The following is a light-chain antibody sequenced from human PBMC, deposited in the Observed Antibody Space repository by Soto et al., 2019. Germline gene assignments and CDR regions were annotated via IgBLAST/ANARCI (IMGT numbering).Light chain of an antibody. CDR3: QQYKSYWT. CDR1: QGISSA. CDR2: DAS. Sequence: AIQLTQSPSSLSASVGDSVTITFRASQGISSALAWYQQTPGRAPKLLIYDASTLESGVPSRFSGSRSGTDFTLTVSSLQPEDFATYYCQQYKSYWTFGQGTKVDIK. J-gene: IGKJ1*01. V-gene: IGKV1-13*02.